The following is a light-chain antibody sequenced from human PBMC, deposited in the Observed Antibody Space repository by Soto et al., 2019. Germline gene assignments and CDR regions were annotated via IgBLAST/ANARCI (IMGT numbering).Light chain of an antibody. CDR2: TNH. Sequence: QLVLTQPPSASGTPGQRVTISCSGSSSNIGSDTVKWYQQLPGTAPKLLIYTNHQRPSGVPDRFSGSKSGTSASLAISGLQSEDEADYYCAAWDDSLNGPVFGGGTQLTVL. CDR1: SSNIGSDT. CDR3: AAWDDSLNGPV. J-gene: IGLJ2*01. V-gene: IGLV1-44*01.